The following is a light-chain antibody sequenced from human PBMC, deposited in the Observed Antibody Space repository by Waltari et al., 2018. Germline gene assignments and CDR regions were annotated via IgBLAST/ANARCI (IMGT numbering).Light chain of an antibody. CDR1: NSNIGSST. CDR3: ATWDARLTAVL. CDR2: SNY. Sequence: QSVLTQPPSASGTPGQRVTISCPRRNSNIGSSTVNWYQRVPGTAPKLLIYSNYQRPSGVPDRFSGSKSGTSASLAIGGLHSEDEADYYCATWDARLTAVLFGGGTKVTVL. V-gene: IGLV1-44*01. J-gene: IGLJ2*01.